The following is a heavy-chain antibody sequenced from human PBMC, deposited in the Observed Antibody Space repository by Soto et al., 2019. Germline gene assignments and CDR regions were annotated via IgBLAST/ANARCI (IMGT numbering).Heavy chain of an antibody. CDR3: ARLMVDTAMASRYYFDY. D-gene: IGHD5-18*01. Sequence: ASETLSLTCAVSGGSISSSNWWSWVRQPPGKRLEWIGEIYHSGSTNYNPSLKSRVTISVDKSKNQFSLKLSSVTAADTAVYYCARLMVDTAMASRYYFDYWGQGTLVTVSS. CDR2: IYHSGST. CDR1: GGSISSSNW. J-gene: IGHJ4*02. V-gene: IGHV4-4*02.